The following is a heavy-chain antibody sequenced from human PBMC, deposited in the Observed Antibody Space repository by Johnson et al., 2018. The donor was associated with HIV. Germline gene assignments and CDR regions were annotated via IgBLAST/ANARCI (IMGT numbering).Heavy chain of an antibody. CDR2: ISYDGSNK. J-gene: IGHJ3*02. V-gene: IGHV3-30*04. CDR3: ARGGDDAFDI. Sequence: VQLVESGGGVVQPGRSLRLSCAASGFTFSSYAMHWVRQAPGKGLEWVAVISYDGSNKYYADSVEGRFTISRDNSKNTLYLQMNSLRAEDTAVYYCARGGDDAFDIWGQGTMVTVSS. D-gene: IGHD7-27*01. CDR1: GFTFSSYA.